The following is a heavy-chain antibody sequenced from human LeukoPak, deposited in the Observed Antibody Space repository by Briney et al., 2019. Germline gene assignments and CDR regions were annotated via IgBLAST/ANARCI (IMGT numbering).Heavy chain of an antibody. V-gene: IGHV3-20*04. D-gene: IGHD3-10*01. CDR1: GFTFDDFG. J-gene: IGHJ6*03. Sequence: PGGSLRLSCAASGFTFDDFGMCWVRQPPGKGLEWVSAINWYGGSTNYADSVKGRFTISRDNAKNSLYLQMNSLRAEDTALYYCARATITMLRGVNYYYMDVWGKGTTVTVSS. CDR3: ARATITMLRGVNYYYMDV. CDR2: INWYGGST.